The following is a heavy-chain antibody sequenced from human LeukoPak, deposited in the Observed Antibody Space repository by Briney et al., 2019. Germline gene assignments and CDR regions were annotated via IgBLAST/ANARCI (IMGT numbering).Heavy chain of an antibody. CDR3: ARGTGGSFYFTYFDY. CDR2: IYTSDNT. CDR1: GSSISAYY. Sequence: NPSETLSLTCTVSGSSISAYYWTWIRRPAGRGLEWIGRIYTSDNTDYNPSLKSRVTMSVDTSKNQFSLKLTSVTAADTAVYYCARGTGGSFYFTYFDYWGQGTLVTVSS. D-gene: IGHD1-26*01. V-gene: IGHV4-4*07. J-gene: IGHJ4*02.